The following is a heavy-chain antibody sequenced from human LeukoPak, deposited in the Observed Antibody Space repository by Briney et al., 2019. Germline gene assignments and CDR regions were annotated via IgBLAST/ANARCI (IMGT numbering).Heavy chain of an antibody. CDR1: GGSISSYY. CDR3: ARGDIVVVPAAPGYYGMDV. D-gene: IGHD2-2*01. J-gene: IGHJ6*02. Sequence: PETLSLTCPVSGGSISSYYWSWIRQPQGKGLEWIGYIYYSGSHNYNPSLKSRVTIAVDTSKNQFSLKLSSVTAADTAVYYCARGDIVVVPAAPGYYGMDVWGQGTTVTVSS. CDR2: IYYSGSH. V-gene: IGHV4-59*01.